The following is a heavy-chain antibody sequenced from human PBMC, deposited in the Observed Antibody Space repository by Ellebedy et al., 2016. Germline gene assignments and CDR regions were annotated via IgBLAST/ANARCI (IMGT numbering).Heavy chain of an antibody. Sequence: SGPTLVXPTQTLTVTCTFSGFSLSTSGEGVGWIRQPPGKALEWLALIYWDNDKRFSPSLNSRLSINKDTSKNQVVLRMTNMDPVDTATYYCAHSSGWYAPFDYWGQGTLVTVSS. CDR2: IYWDNDK. D-gene: IGHD6-19*01. CDR3: AHSSGWYAPFDY. CDR1: GFSLSTSGEG. V-gene: IGHV2-5*02. J-gene: IGHJ4*02.